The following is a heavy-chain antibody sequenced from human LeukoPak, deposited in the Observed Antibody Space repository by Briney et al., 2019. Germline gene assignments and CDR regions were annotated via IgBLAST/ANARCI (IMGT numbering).Heavy chain of an antibody. D-gene: IGHD1-26*01. CDR1: GFTFSSYA. Sequence: PGRSLRLSCAASGFTFSSYAMSWVRQAPGKGLEWVSAISGSGGSTYYADSVKGRFTISRDNSKNTLYLQMNSLRAEDTAVYYCAKKLSGSYNPYYYYGMDVWGQGTTVTVSS. J-gene: IGHJ6*02. V-gene: IGHV3-23*01. CDR2: ISGSGGST. CDR3: AKKLSGSYNPYYYYGMDV.